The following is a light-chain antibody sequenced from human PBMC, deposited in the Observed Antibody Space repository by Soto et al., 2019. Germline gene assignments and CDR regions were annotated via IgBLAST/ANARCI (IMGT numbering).Light chain of an antibody. J-gene: IGLJ3*02. CDR2: LDRSGRY. Sequence: QSVLTQSSSASASLGSSVKLTCILSSGHNTYIIAWHQQQPGKAPRFLMTLDRSGRYNRGSGVPDRFSGSSSGADRYLTISNLQFEDESDYYCETWYSNTHKVFGGGTKVTVL. CDR3: ETWYSNTHKV. CDR1: SGHNTYI. V-gene: IGLV4-60*02.